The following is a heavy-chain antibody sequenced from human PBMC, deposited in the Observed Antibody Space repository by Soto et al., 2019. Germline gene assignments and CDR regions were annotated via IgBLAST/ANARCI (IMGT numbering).Heavy chain of an antibody. Sequence: SETLSLTCTVSGVGLGSDAYYWSWIRQHPGKGLEWIGNIYHTGSTYYNPSLKSRVVISLDTSQNQFFMRLSSVTAADTAVYFCARYRFSRKRRSKFDYWREASLVTVSS. CDR2: IYHTGST. D-gene: IGHD3-16*02. CDR1: GVGLGSDAYY. CDR3: ARYRFSRKRRSKFDY. J-gene: IGHJ4*02. V-gene: IGHV4-31*03.